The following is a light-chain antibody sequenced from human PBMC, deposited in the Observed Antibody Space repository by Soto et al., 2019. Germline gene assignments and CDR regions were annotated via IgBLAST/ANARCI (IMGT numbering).Light chain of an antibody. Sequence: DIQMTQSPSTLSASVGDRVTITCRASQSISSLLAWYQQKPGKAPKLLIYKASSLESGVPSRFSGSGSLTEFNLTISSLQPDDFATYLFQQYNRLYTFGPGTKMEIK. CDR2: KAS. V-gene: IGKV1-5*03. J-gene: IGKJ2*01. CDR3: QQYNRLYT. CDR1: QSISSL.